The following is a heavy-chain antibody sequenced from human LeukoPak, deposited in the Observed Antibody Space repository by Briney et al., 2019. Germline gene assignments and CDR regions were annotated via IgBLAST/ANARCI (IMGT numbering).Heavy chain of an antibody. CDR1: GGSISSYY. CDR3: ARSKYSGSYDGWFDP. V-gene: IGHV4-59*08. J-gene: IGHJ5*02. D-gene: IGHD1-26*01. CDR2: IYYSGST. Sequence: SETLSLTCTVSGGSISSYYWSWIRQPPGKGLEWIGYIYYSGSTNYNPSLKSRVTISVDTSKNQFSLKLSSLTAADTAVYYCARSKYSGSYDGWFDPWGQGTLVTVSS.